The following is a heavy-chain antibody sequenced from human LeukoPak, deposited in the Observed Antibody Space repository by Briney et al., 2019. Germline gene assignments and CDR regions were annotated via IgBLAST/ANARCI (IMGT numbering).Heavy chain of an antibody. CDR3: ARHRDPYGSGSH. D-gene: IGHD3-10*01. J-gene: IGHJ4*02. V-gene: IGHV5-51*01. CDR1: GYSFTSYW. Sequence: GESLKISCKGSGYSFTSYWIDWVRQRPGKGLEWMGIIYPGDSDTKYSPSFQGQVTISADKSISTAYLQWSSLKASDTAMYYCARHRDPYGSGSHWGQGTLVTVSS. CDR2: IYPGDSDT.